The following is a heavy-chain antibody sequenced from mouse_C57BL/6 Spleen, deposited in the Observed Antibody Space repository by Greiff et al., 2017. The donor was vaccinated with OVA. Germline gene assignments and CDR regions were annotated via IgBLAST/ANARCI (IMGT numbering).Heavy chain of an antibody. V-gene: IGHV1-15*01. D-gene: IGHD1-1*01. Sequence: VQLQQSGAELVRPGASVTLSCKASGYTFTDYEMHWVKQTPVHGLEWIGAIDPETGGTAYTQKFKGQVILTADKSSSTAYMELRSLTSEDSAVYYCTRFPLRRRLYFDYWGQGTTLTVSS. CDR1: GYTFTDYE. J-gene: IGHJ2*01. CDR3: TRFPLRRRLYFDY. CDR2: IDPETGGT.